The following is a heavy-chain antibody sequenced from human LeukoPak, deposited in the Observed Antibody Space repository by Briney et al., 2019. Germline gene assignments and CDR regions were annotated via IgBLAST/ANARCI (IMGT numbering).Heavy chain of an antibody. Sequence: GGSLRLSCAVPGFTFSSFAMSWVRQAPGKGLEWVSAISGSGGSTYYADSVKGRFTISRDNSKNTLYLQMNSLRAEDTAVYYCAKRGGLPPLDYYYYYMDVWGKGTTVTVSS. V-gene: IGHV3-23*01. CDR1: GFTFSSFA. D-gene: IGHD2-21*02. CDR3: AKRGGLPPLDYYYYYMDV. J-gene: IGHJ6*03. CDR2: ISGSGGST.